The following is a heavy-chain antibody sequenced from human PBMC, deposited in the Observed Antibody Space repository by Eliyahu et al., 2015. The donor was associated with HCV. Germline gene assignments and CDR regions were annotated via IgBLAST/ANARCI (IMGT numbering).Heavy chain of an antibody. CDR3: ATIAPEGPT. D-gene: IGHD6-13*01. CDR1: GGTFNSYP. Sequence: SCTASGGTFNSYPISWVRQAPGQGLEWMGGIIPMFATANYAQXFQGRGTITADKSTTTAYMELSSRISEXTAVYYCATIAPEGPTWGQGTLVTVSS. V-gene: IGHV1-69*06. J-gene: IGHJ4*02. CDR2: IIPMFATA.